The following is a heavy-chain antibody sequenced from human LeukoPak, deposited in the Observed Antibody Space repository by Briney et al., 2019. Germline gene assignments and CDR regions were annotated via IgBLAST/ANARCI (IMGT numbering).Heavy chain of an antibody. J-gene: IGHJ4*02. Sequence: PGGSLRLSCTASGFSFTDFDMNWVRQAPGKGLEWVSHTTHSGITTHYADSVKGRFTISRDNSKSTLHLQMNSLRAEDTAVYYCAKPVTGSIFDYWGRGTLVTVSS. CDR1: GFSFTDFD. V-gene: IGHV3-23*01. CDR3: AKPVTGSIFDY. CDR2: TTHSGITT. D-gene: IGHD6-19*01.